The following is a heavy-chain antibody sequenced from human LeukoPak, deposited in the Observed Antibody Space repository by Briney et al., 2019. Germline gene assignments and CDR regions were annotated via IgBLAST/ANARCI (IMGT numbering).Heavy chain of an antibody. V-gene: IGHV4-4*07. CDR3: ARPYSSGWNHMADFEH. Sequence: SETLSLTCTVSGGSISSYYWSWIRQPAGKGLEWIGRIYTSGSTNYNPSLKSRVTMSVDTSKNQFSLKLRSVTVADTAVYYCARPYSSGWNHMADFEHWGQGTLVSVSS. CDR2: IYTSGST. CDR1: GGSISSYY. D-gene: IGHD6-19*01. J-gene: IGHJ1*01.